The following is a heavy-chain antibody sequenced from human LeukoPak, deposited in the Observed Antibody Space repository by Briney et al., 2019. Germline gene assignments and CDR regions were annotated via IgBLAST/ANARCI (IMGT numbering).Heavy chain of an antibody. D-gene: IGHD6-13*01. CDR1: GGSFSGYY. CDR2: INHRGST. J-gene: IGHJ4*02. Sequence: SETLSLTCAVYGGSFSGYYWSWIRQPPGKGREWIGEINHRGSTNYNPSLKSRVTISVDTSKNQFSLKLSSVTAADTAVYYCARNGRIAAARFYYWGQGTLVTVSS. V-gene: IGHV4-34*01. CDR3: ARNGRIAAARFYY.